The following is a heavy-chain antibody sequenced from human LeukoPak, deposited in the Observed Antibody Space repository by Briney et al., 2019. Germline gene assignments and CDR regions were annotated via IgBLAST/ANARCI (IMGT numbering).Heavy chain of an antibody. J-gene: IGHJ5*02. CDR1: GGSISGYY. V-gene: IGHV4-59*01. CDR3: VRSKSGTYGWFDP. Sequence: SETLSLTCTVSGGSISGYYWSWIRQPPGKGLEWIGYIYYTGSTNYNPSLRSRVIISVDTSKNQFSLKVSSVTAADTAVYYCVRSKSGTYGWFDPWGQGTLVTVSS. D-gene: IGHD4-17*01. CDR2: IYYTGST.